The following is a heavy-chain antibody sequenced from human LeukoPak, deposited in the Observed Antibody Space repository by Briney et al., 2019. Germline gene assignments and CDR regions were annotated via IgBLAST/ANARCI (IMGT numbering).Heavy chain of an antibody. D-gene: IGHD5-12*01. CDR2: IYYSGST. J-gene: IGHJ5*02. CDR1: GGSISSSSYY. V-gene: IGHV4-39*01. Sequence: SETLSLTCTVSGGSISSSSYYWGWIRQPPGKGLEWIGSIYYSGSTYYNPSLKSRVTISVDTSKNQFSLKLSSVTAADTAVYYCARAKWLRFRQPFDPWGQGTLVTVSS. CDR3: ARAKWLRFRQPFDP.